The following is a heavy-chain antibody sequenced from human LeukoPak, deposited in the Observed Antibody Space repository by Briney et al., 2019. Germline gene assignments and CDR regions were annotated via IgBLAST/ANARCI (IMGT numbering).Heavy chain of an antibody. J-gene: IGHJ6*02. CDR2: ITSSSSYI. CDR1: GFTFSSFS. CDR3: AREDGYYYGSGPLAYYYYGMDV. D-gene: IGHD3-10*01. Sequence: PGGSLRLSCAASGFTFSSFSMNWVRQAPGKGLEWVSSITSSSSYIYYADSVKGRFTISRDNAKNSLYLQMNSLRAEDTAVYYCAREDGYYYGSGPLAYYYYGMDVWGQGTTVTVSS. V-gene: IGHV3-21*01.